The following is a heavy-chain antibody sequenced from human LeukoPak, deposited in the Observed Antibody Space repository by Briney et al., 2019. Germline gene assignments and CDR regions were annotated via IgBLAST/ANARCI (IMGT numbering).Heavy chain of an antibody. J-gene: IGHJ4*02. D-gene: IGHD3-10*01. CDR1: GYSFTSYW. V-gene: IGHV5-51*01. CDR3: ARLGSGILWFGEPPTCFDY. CDR2: IYPGDSDT. Sequence: GESLKISCQGSGYSFTSYWIGWGRQMPGKGLEWMGIIYPGDSDTRYSPSFQGQVTISADKSISTAYLQWSSLKASDTAMYYCARLGSGILWFGEPPTCFDYWGQGTLVTVSS.